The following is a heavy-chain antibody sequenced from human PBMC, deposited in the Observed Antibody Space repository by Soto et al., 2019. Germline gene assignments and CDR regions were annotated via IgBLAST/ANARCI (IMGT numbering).Heavy chain of an antibody. D-gene: IGHD3-22*01. V-gene: IGHV1-18*01. CDR2: ISAYNGNT. CDR1: GYTFTGYG. CDR3: ARAGGPYYYDSSGHENYDY. Sequence: ASVKVSCKASGYTFTGYGISWVRQAPGQGLEWMGWISAYNGNTNYAQKLQGRVTMTTDTSTSTAYMELRSLRSDDTAVYYCARAGGPYYYDSSGHENYDYWGQGTLVTVSS. J-gene: IGHJ4*02.